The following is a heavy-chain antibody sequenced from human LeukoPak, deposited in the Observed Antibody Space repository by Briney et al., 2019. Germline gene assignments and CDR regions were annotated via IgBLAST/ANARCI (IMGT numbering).Heavy chain of an antibody. CDR1: GFTFSSYS. CDR3: AKAYYSGWKGAFDI. Sequence: GGSLRLSCAASGFTFSSYSMNWVRQAPGKGLEWVAVISYDGSNKYYADSVKGRFTISRDNSKNTLYLQMNSLRAEDTAVYYCAKAYYSGWKGAFDIWGQGTMVTVSS. V-gene: IGHV3-30*18. J-gene: IGHJ3*02. D-gene: IGHD6-19*01. CDR2: ISYDGSNK.